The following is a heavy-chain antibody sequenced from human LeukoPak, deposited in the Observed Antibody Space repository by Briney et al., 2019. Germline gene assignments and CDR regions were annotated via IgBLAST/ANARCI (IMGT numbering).Heavy chain of an antibody. D-gene: IGHD5-24*01. CDR3: ARDHEVATIRYFDY. CDR2: IIPIVGTA. V-gene: IGHV1-69*01. CDR1: GGTFSRYA. J-gene: IGHJ4*02. Sequence: GASVNVSCKASGGTFSRYAIGWVRQAPGQGLEWMGGIIPIVGTATYAQKFQGRVTITADESTSTAYMELSRLRSEDTAFYYCARDHEVATIRYFDYWGQGTLVTVSS.